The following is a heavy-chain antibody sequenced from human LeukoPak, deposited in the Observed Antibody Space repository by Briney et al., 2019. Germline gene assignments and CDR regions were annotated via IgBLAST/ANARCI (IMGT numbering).Heavy chain of an antibody. CDR1: GGTFSSYA. CDR2: IIPILGIA. CDR3: ARKGEDYSLDY. J-gene: IGHJ4*02. V-gene: IGHV1-69*04. D-gene: IGHD4-11*01. Sequence: ASVKVSCKASGGTFSSYAISWVRQAPGQGLEWMGRIIPILGIANYAQKFQGRVTITADKSTSTAYMELSSLRSEDTAVYYCARKGEDYSLDYWGQGTLVTVSS.